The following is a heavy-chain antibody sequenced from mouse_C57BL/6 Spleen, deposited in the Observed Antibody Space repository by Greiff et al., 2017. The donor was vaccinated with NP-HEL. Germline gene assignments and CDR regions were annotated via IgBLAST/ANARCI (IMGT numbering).Heavy chain of an antibody. CDR1: GFNIKDYY. D-gene: IGHD4-1*01. CDR2: IDPEDGET. J-gene: IGHJ1*03. V-gene: IGHV14-2*01. Sequence: VQLQQSGAELVKPGASVKLSCTASGFNIKDYYMPWVKQRTEQGLAWIGRIDPEDGETKYAPKFQGKATITADTSSNTAYLQLSSLTSEDTAVYYCASYTGTFRYFDVWGTGTTVTVSS. CDR3: ASYTGTFRYFDV.